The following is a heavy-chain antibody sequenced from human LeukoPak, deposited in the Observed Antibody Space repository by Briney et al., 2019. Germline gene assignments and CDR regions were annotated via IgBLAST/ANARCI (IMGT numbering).Heavy chain of an antibody. V-gene: IGHV6-1*01. CDR1: GDSVSSNIAA. Sequence: SQTLSLTCAISGDSVSSNIAAWSWVRQSPSRGLERLGRTYYRSKWKNDYAESVKSRINISPDTSKNQFSLQLNSVTPEDTAVYYCARVAYAVAVVWGQGTLVTVSS. CDR2: TYYRSKWKN. D-gene: IGHD2-2*01. J-gene: IGHJ4*02. CDR3: ARVAYAVAVV.